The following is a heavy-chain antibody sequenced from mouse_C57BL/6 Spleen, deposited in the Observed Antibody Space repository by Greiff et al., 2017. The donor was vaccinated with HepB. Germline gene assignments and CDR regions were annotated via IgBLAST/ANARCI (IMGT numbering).Heavy chain of an antibody. CDR2: INPNNGGT. CDR1: GYTFTDYN. V-gene: IGHV1-18*01. CDR3: ARLDYDGSSDVDWYFDV. D-gene: IGHD1-1*01. J-gene: IGHJ1*03. Sequence: EVQLQQSGPELVKPGASVKIPCKASGYTFTDYNMDWVKQSHGKSLEWIGDINPNNGGTIYNQKFKGKATLTVDKSSSTAYMELRSLTSEDTAVYYCARLDYDGSSDVDWYFDVWGTGTTVTVSS.